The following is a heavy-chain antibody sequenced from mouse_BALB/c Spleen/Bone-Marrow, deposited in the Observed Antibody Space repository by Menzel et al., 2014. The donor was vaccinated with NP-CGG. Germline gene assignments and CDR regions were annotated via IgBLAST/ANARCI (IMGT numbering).Heavy chain of an antibody. D-gene: IGHD2-4*01. CDR2: INPSNGRT. J-gene: IGHJ3*01. CDR3: ARGLYDYDSY. CDR1: GYTFTSYW. Sequence: VQLVESGAELVKPGASVKLSCKASGYTFTSYWMHWVKQRPGQGLEWIGEINPSNGRTNYNEKFKSKATLTVDKSSSTAYMQLSSLTSEDSAVYYCARGLYDYDSYWGQGTLVTVSA. V-gene: IGHV1S81*02.